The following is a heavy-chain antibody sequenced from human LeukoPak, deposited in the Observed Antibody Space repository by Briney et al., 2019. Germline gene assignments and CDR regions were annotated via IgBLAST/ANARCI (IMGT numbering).Heavy chain of an antibody. CDR2: INWNGGST. CDR1: GFPFDDYG. J-gene: IGHJ4*02. D-gene: IGHD3-10*01. Sequence: GGSLRLSCAASGFPFDDYGMTWVRQAPGKGLEWVSGINWNGGSTGYADSVKGRFTISRDNAKNTLYLQMNNLRAEDTAIYYCATDYYASGSYYRLFYWGQGTLVTVSS. CDR3: ATDYYASGSYYRLFY. V-gene: IGHV3-20*04.